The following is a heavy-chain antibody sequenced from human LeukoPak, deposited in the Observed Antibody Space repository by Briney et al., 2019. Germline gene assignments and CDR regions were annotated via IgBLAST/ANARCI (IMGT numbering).Heavy chain of an antibody. CDR3: AKGDCTNGVCYRAALDYFDY. CDR1: GFTLRSYA. Sequence: GGSLRLSCAASGFTLRSYAMSWVRQAPGKGLEWVSAISGSGGNTYYADSVKGRFTISRDNSKNTVYLQMNSLRAEDTAVYYCAKGDCTNGVCYRAALDYFDYWGQGTLVAVSS. J-gene: IGHJ4*02. D-gene: IGHD2-8*01. V-gene: IGHV3-23*01. CDR2: ISGSGGNT.